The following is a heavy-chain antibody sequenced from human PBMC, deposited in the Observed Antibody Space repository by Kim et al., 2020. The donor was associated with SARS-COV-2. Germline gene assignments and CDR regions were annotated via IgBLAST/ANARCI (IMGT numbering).Heavy chain of an antibody. CDR2: IKNDGSEK. D-gene: IGHD3-10*01. CDR3: ARARDNGWWSQRKAGVDS. J-gene: IGHJ4*02. CDR1: GFIFSSFW. Sequence: GGSLRLSCETSGFIFSSFWMSWVRQAPGKGLESLATIKNDGSEKYYVDAVRGRFTIYRDNGKNSLFLQLSSLIVEDTAVYYCARARDNGWWSQRKAGVDSWGQGTLVTVSS. V-gene: IGHV3-7*01.